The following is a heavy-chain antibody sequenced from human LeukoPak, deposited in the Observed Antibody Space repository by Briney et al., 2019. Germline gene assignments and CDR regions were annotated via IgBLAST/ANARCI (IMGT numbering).Heavy chain of an antibody. J-gene: IGHJ6*02. V-gene: IGHV3-21*01. D-gene: IGHD5-18*01. CDR3: ARDTMVTSRYYGMDV. CDR1: GFTFSSYS. CDR2: ISSSSSYI. Sequence: PGGSLRLSCAASGFTFSSYSMNWVRQAPGKGLEWVSSISSSSSYIYYADSVKGRFTISRDNAKNSLYLQMNSLRVEDTAVYYCARDTMVTSRYYGMDVWGQGTTVTVSS.